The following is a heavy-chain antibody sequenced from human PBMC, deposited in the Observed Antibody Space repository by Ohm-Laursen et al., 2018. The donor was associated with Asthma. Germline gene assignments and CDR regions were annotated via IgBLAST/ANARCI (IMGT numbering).Heavy chain of an antibody. Sequence: ATVKISCKVSGYTFTDYYMHWVQQAPGKGLEWMGLVDPEDGETIYAEKFQGRVTITAGTSTDTAYMELSSLRSEDTAVYYCATGFYDSSGYPDAFDIWGQGTMVTVSS. CDR2: VDPEDGET. CDR1: GYTFTDYY. J-gene: IGHJ3*02. CDR3: ATGFYDSSGYPDAFDI. V-gene: IGHV1-69-2*01. D-gene: IGHD3-22*01.